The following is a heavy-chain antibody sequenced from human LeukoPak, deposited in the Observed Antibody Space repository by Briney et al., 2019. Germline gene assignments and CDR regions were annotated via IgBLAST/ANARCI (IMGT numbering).Heavy chain of an antibody. D-gene: IGHD2-15*01. CDR2: ISAYNGNT. J-gene: IGHJ4*02. V-gene: IGHV1-18*01. Sequence: ASVKVSCKVSGYTLTELSMHWVRQAPGQGLEWMGWISAYNGNTNYAQKLQGRVTMTTDTSTSTAYMELRSLRSDDTAVYYCARDRRDIVVVDYWGQGTLVTVSS. CDR1: GYTLTELS. CDR3: ARDRRDIVVVDY.